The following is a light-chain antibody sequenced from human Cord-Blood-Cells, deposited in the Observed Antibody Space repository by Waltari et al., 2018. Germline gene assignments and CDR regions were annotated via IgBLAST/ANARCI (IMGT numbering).Light chain of an antibody. Sequence: DRPMAQSPSSLSAYVVDSVTITCRASQSISSYLNWYQQKPGKAPKLLIYAASSLQSGVPSRFSGSGSGTDFTLTISSLQPEDFATYYCQQSYSTPYTFGQGTKLEIK. CDR1: QSISSY. CDR2: AAS. CDR3: QQSYSTPYT. J-gene: IGKJ2*01. V-gene: IGKV1-39*01.